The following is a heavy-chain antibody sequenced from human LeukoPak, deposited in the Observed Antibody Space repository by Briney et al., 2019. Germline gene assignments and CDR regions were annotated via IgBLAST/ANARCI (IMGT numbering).Heavy chain of an antibody. CDR3: ARGGYSGWYLGY. D-gene: IGHD6-19*01. CDR1: GFTFSSYE. Sequence: GGSLRLSCAASGFTFSSYEMNWVRQAPGKGLEWVSYISSSGSTIYYADSVKDRFTISRDNSKNTLYLQMNSLRAEDTAVYYCARGGYSGWYLGYWGQGTLVTVSS. CDR2: ISSSGSTI. V-gene: IGHV3-48*03. J-gene: IGHJ4*02.